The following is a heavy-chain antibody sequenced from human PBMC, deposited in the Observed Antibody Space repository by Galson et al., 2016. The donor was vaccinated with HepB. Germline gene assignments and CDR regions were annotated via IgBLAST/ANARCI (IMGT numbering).Heavy chain of an antibody. V-gene: IGHV1-18*01. CDR1: GYTFTTFG. J-gene: IGHJ5*01. D-gene: IGHD4-17*01. CDR3: ARSGDGIWFES. CDR2: TSGYNGYT. Sequence: SVKVSCKASGYTFTTFGITWVRQAPGQGLEWMGWTSGYNGYTDYAQNLQARVTMTTDTSTTTAYMELRNLRSDDTAVYYCARSGDGIWFESWGQGTRVTVSS.